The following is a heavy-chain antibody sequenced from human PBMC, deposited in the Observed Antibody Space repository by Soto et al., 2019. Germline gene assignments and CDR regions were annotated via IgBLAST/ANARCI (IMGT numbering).Heavy chain of an antibody. CDR2: ISYDGSNK. D-gene: IGHD4-17*01. Sequence: VGSLRLSCASSVFTFSSYGMHCVRHSPGKWLEWVAVISYDGSNKYYADSVKGRFTISRDNSKNTLYLQMNSLRAEDTAVYYCAKDSIATMNKVTLEYWGQGTLVIVS. V-gene: IGHV3-30*18. CDR3: AKDSIATMNKVTLEY. CDR1: VFTFSSYG. J-gene: IGHJ4*02.